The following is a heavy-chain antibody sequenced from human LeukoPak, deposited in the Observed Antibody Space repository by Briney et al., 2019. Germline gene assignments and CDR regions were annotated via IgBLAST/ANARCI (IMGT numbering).Heavy chain of an antibody. CDR3: ARDQTNNWFDP. D-gene: IGHD4-11*01. CDR1: GGSISSNDW. J-gene: IGHJ5*02. CDR2: IYQSGST. V-gene: IGHV4-4*02. Sequence: SETLSLTCTVSGGSISSNDWWSWVRQPPGKGLEWIGEIYQSGSTNYNPSLKSRVTISVDKSKNQFSLKLPSVTAADTAVYYCARDQTNNWFDPWGQGTLVTVSS.